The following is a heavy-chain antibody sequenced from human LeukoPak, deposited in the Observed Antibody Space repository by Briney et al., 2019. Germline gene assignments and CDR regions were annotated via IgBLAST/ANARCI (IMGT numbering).Heavy chain of an antibody. D-gene: IGHD6-19*01. CDR3: ARHRGSGWYWDFDS. CDR2: IYYSGST. Sequence: PSETLSLTCTVSGGSISSNRSYWSWIRQPPGQGLEWIGSIYYSGSTYYSPSLSSRVTISVDTSKDQFSLKLNSVTAADTAVYHCARHRGSGWYWDFDSWGQGTLVTVSS. CDR1: GGSISSNRSY. V-gene: IGHV4-39*01. J-gene: IGHJ4*02.